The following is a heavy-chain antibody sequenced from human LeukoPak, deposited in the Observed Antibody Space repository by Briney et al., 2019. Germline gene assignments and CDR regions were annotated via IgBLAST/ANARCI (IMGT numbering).Heavy chain of an antibody. J-gene: IGHJ4*02. V-gene: IGHV1-18*01. CDR1: GYTFTSYG. CDR2: ISGYNGYT. Sequence: ASVKVCCKASGYTFTSYGISWVRQAPGQGLEWMGWISGYNGYTHYANNHQGRVTMTTDTSTSTAYMELRSLRSDDTAVYYCARVAEDCSSTSCYAGVDYWGQGTLVTVSS. CDR3: ARVAEDCSSTSCYAGVDY. D-gene: IGHD2-2*01.